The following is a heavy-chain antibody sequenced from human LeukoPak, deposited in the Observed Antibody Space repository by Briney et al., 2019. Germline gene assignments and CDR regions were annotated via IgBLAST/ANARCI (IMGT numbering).Heavy chain of an antibody. CDR1: GFTFSSYA. CDR2: ISYDGSNK. J-gene: IGHJ4*02. CDR3: ARSYYYDSSGITG. Sequence: GGSLRLSCAASGFTFSSYAMHWVRQAPGKGLEWVAVISYDGSNKYYADSVKGRFTISRDNSKNTLYLQMNSLGAEDTAVYYCARSYYYDSSGITGWGQGTLVTVSS. D-gene: IGHD3-22*01. V-gene: IGHV3-30-3*01.